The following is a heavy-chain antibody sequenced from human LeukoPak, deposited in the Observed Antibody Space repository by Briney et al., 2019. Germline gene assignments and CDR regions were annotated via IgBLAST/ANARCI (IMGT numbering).Heavy chain of an antibody. V-gene: IGHV4-59*08. Sequence: SETLSLTCTVSGGSMSSSYWSWIRQPPGKGLEWIGYIIYSGSTSSNPSLKSRVTISIDTSKNQFSLKLSSVTAADTAVYYCARRSGSGRLNYFDYWGQGTLVTVSS. CDR1: GGSMSSSY. CDR2: IIYSGST. CDR3: ARRSGSGRLNYFDY. J-gene: IGHJ4*02. D-gene: IGHD3-10*01.